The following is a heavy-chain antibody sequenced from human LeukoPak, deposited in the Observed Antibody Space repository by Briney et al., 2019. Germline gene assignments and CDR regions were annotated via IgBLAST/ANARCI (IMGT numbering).Heavy chain of an antibody. J-gene: IGHJ1*01. CDR1: GFTFSSYA. V-gene: IGHV3-23*01. CDR3: AKDMIVAPKGDPQPIRSQH. CDR2: ISGSGGST. D-gene: IGHD3-22*01. Sequence: GGSLRLSCAASGFTFSSYAMSWVRQAPGKGLEWVSAISGSGGSTYYADSVKGRFTISRDNSKNTLYLQMNSLRAEDTAVYYCAKDMIVAPKGDPQPIRSQHWGQGTLVTVSS.